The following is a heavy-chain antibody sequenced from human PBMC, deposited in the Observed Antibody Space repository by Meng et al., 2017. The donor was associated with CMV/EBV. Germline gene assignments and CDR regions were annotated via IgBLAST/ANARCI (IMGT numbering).Heavy chain of an antibody. CDR3: ARAIREGVTHHQYYFDY. Sequence: SVRVSCKASGGTFSSYAISWVRQAPGQGLEWMGGIIPILGIANYAQKFQGRVTITADKSTSTAYMELSSLRSEDTAVYYCARAIREGVTHHQYYFDYWGQGTLVTVSS. CDR2: IIPILGIA. V-gene: IGHV1-69*10. D-gene: IGHD4-23*01. CDR1: GGTFSSYA. J-gene: IGHJ4*02.